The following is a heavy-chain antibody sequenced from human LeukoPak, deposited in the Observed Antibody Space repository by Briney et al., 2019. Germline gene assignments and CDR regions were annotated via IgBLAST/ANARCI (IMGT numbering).Heavy chain of an antibody. CDR2: IRYDGTNK. CDR3: AKSQSYKYDSSGSDY. CDR1: GFTFSSYG. V-gene: IGHV3-30*02. D-gene: IGHD3-22*01. Sequence: GGSLRLSCAASGFTFSSYGMHWVRQSPGKGLEWVAFIRYDGTNKYYTDSVKGRFTISRDNSENTVYLQMHSLRAEDTAVYYCAKSQSYKYDSSGSDYWGQGTLVTVSS. J-gene: IGHJ4*02.